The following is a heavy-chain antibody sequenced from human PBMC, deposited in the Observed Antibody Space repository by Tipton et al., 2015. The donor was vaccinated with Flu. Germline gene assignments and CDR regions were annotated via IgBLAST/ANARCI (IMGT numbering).Heavy chain of an antibody. J-gene: IGHJ6*03. CDR3: ARDTPHCSGASCPDPYYYSYMDV. V-gene: IGHV1-69*01. Sequence: QSGPEVKKPGSSVKVSCKASGGTFNNYAISWVRQAPGKGLEWMGGIVPIFGTANYAQKFQGRVTITADESTSTAYMELSSLRSEDTAVYFCARDTPHCSGASCPDPYYYSYMDVWGKGTTVSVSS. D-gene: IGHD2-15*01. CDR2: IVPIFGTA. CDR1: GGTFNNYA.